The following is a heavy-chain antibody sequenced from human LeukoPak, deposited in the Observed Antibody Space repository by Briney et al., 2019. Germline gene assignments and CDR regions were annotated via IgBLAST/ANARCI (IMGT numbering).Heavy chain of an antibody. CDR1: GFTFSSYW. V-gene: IGHV3-74*01. Sequence: GGSLRLSCAASGFTFSSYWMHWVRQAPGKGLEWVSRINSDGSSTSYADSVKGRFTISRDNAKNTLYLQMNSLRAEDTAVYYCARDLRRDCPFDYWGQGTLVTVSS. D-gene: IGHD2-21*02. CDR2: INSDGSST. J-gene: IGHJ4*02. CDR3: ARDLRRDCPFDY.